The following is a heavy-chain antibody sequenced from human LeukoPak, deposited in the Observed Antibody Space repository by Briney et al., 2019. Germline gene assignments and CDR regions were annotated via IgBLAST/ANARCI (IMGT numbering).Heavy chain of an antibody. CDR1: GFTFRNHW. D-gene: IGHD6-6*01. V-gene: IGHV3-74*03. CDR3: ARDQRVTGRPDIDY. Sequence: GGSLRLSCAASGFTFRNHWMHWVRQTPGKGLVWVSRISSDGSSTTYADSVKGRFTISRDNAKNTLYLQMNNLRAGDTAMYYCARDQRVTGRPDIDYWGQGTLVIVSS. CDR2: ISSDGSST. J-gene: IGHJ4*02.